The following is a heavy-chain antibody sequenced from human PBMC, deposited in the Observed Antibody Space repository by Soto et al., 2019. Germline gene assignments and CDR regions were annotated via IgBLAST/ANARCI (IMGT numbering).Heavy chain of an antibody. V-gene: IGHV3-23*01. J-gene: IGHJ5*02. CDR3: AKNQGVELVPLATVDWFDP. D-gene: IGHD1-26*01. CDR2: ISGSGFKK. Sequence: GGSLRLSCAASGFIFENFSMSWVRQAPGKGLEWISSISGSGFKKYYADSVKGRFTISRDNSKSTVYLELNNLSAEDTAVYHCAKNQGVELVPLATVDWFDPWGQGSVVTVYS. CDR1: GFIFENFS.